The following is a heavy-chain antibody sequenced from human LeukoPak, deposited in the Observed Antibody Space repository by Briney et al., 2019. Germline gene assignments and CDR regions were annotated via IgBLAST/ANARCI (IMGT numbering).Heavy chain of an antibody. D-gene: IGHD3-22*01. V-gene: IGHV4-59*02. CDR2: IYYNGNT. Sequence: SETLSLTCSVSGGSVSTYYWSWIRQPPGKGLEWIGYIYYNGNTHFSPSLKSRVTISIDMSKNQFSLRLNSVTAADTAIYYCARYYYDSSDFDAFDIWGQGTLVTVSS. CDR3: ARYYYDSSDFDAFDI. J-gene: IGHJ3*02. CDR1: GGSVSTYY.